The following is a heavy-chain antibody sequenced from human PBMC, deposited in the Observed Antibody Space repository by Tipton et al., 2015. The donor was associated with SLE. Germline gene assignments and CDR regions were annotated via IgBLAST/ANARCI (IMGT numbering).Heavy chain of an antibody. Sequence: TLSLTCAVYGGSFSGYFWTWIRQPPGKVLEWIGEVNYSGSTSYNPSLQSRVTISVDTSKNQFSLKLSSVTAADTAVYYCAREGYYDNSGYYPLFDSWGQGILVTVSS. J-gene: IGHJ4*01. CDR2: VNYSGST. CDR3: AREGYYDNSGYYPLFDS. D-gene: IGHD3-22*01. CDR1: GGSFSGYF. V-gene: IGHV4-34*01.